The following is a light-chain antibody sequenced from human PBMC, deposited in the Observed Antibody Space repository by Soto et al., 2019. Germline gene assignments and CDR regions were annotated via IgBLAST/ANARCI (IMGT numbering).Light chain of an antibody. V-gene: IGKV3-15*01. CDR2: EAS. CDR1: QTFIIGY. Sequence: EMVLTQSPGTLSLSPGERASLSCRASQTFIIGYLAWYHQRPGQAPWRHSLEASARATGIPDRFSGGGSGTEFTLNISSLQSEDFVVYFCQQYNSWPPITFGQGTRLKI. J-gene: IGKJ5*01. CDR3: QQYNSWPPIT.